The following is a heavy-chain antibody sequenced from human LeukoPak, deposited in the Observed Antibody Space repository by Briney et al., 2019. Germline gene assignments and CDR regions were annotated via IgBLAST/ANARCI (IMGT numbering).Heavy chain of an antibody. D-gene: IGHD3-10*01. CDR2: IQYDGSET. V-gene: IGHV3-30*02. CDR3: AKEGSSYYPDY. CDR1: GFTFSDYG. Sequence: PGGSLRLSCAASGFTFSDYGMHWVRQAPGKGLEWVVFIQYDGSETHYADSVKGRFTISRDNSRNTLYLQMNSLRTEDTAVYYCAKEGSSYYPDYWGQGTLVTVSS. J-gene: IGHJ4*02.